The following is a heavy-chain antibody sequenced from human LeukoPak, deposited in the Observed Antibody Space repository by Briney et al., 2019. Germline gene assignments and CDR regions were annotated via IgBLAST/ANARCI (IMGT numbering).Heavy chain of an antibody. V-gene: IGHV3-21*01. CDR2: ISSSSSYI. Sequence: GGSLRLSCAASGFTFSSYSMNWVRQAPGKGLEWVSSISSSSSYIYYADSAKGRFTISRDNAKNSLYLQMNSLRAEDTAVYYCARDSNDYGAPGWFDPWGQGTLVTVSS. CDR1: GFTFSSYS. J-gene: IGHJ5*02. CDR3: ARDSNDYGAPGWFDP. D-gene: IGHD4-17*01.